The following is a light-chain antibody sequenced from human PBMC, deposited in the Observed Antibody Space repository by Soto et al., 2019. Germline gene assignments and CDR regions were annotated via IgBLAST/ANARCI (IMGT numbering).Light chain of an antibody. Sequence: EIVLTQSPATLSLSPGERATLYCRASQSVRSFLAWYQQKPGQAPRLLIYDTSNRATDIPARFSGSGSGTDFTLTISSLEPEDFAVYYCQQRSNRLLTFGGGTKVEIK. V-gene: IGKV3-11*01. J-gene: IGKJ4*01. CDR1: QSVRSF. CDR3: QQRSNRLLT. CDR2: DTS.